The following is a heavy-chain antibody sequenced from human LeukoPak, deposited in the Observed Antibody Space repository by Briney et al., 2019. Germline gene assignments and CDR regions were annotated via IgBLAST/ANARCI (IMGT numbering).Heavy chain of an antibody. V-gene: IGHV1-46*01. D-gene: IGHD4-17*01. CDR1: GYTFTSYY. J-gene: IGHJ4*02. CDR2: INPSGGST. Sequence: ASVKVSCKASGYTFTSYYMHWVRQAPGQGLEWMGIINPSGGSTSYAQKFQGRVTMTRDTSTSTVYMELSSLRSEDTAVYYCARDPPYGDYGGFFDYWGQGTLVTVSS. CDR3: ARDPPYGDYGGFFDY.